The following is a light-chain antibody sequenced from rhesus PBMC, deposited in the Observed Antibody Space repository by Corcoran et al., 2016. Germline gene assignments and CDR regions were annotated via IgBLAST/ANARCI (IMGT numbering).Light chain of an antibody. CDR1: QGINKE. J-gene: IGKJ2*01. CDR3: LQDYTTPYS. V-gene: IGKV1-94*01. Sequence: DIQMTQSPSSLSASVGDRVTVTCRASQGINKELSWYQQKPGKAPPLLIYAASSLQTGVSSRFSGRGSGTVYTLTIRSLQPEDCATYYCLQDYTTPYSFGQGTKVEIK. CDR2: AAS.